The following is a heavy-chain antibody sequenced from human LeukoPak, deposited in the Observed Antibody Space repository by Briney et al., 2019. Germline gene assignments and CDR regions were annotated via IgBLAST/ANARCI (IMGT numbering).Heavy chain of an antibody. D-gene: IGHD6-13*01. CDR3: ARHRSIAAAGIGIDP. V-gene: IGHV4-39*01. Sequence: PSETLSLTCTVSGGSISSSSYYWGWIRQPPGKGLEWIGSIYYSGSTYHNPSLKSRVTISVDTSKNQFSLKLSSVTAADTAVYYCARHRSIAAAGIGIDPWGQGTLVTVSS. CDR1: GGSISSSSYY. CDR2: IYYSGST. J-gene: IGHJ5*02.